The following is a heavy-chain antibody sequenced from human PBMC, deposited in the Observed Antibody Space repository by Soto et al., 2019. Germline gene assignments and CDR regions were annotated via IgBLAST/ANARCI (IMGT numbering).Heavy chain of an antibody. D-gene: IGHD1-26*01. V-gene: IGHV3-66*01. Sequence: EVQLVESGGGLVQPGGSLRLSCAASGFTVSSNFMTWVRQAPGKRLEWVSVIYSGGSTYYADSVKGRFTISRDNSKNTLYLQMNSLRGEDTAVYYCVRDVYNGTYYTIRGVSFDVWGQGTMVTVSS. CDR3: VRDVYNGTYYTIRGVSFDV. CDR2: IYSGGST. CDR1: GFTVSSNF. J-gene: IGHJ3*01.